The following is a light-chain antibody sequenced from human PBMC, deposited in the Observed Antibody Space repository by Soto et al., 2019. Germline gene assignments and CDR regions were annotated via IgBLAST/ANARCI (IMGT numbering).Light chain of an antibody. Sequence: DIDMSHSPSSVSASVWDRVTITCRASQDINKWLAWYQQKPGLAPNLVIYTASRLHGGGPSRFSGSASGTDFTLTISSLQPEDVATYYCRQGKSFPLTFGGGTKVDIK. CDR1: QDINKW. CDR3: RQGKSFPLT. CDR2: TAS. J-gene: IGKJ4*01. V-gene: IGKV1-12*01.